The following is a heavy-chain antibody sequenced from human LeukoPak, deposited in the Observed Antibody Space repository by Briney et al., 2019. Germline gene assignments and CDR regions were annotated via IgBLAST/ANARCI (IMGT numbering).Heavy chain of an antibody. J-gene: IGHJ4*02. CDR2: ISYGGSNK. D-gene: IGHD6-19*01. CDR3: ARRGSSGWLLFDY. CDR1: GFTFSSYA. Sequence: HPGGSLRLSCAASGFTFSSYAMHWVRQAPGKGLEGVAVISYGGSNKYYAASVKGRFTISRDNSKNTLYLQMNSLRAEDTAVYYCARRGSSGWLLFDYWGQGTLVTVSS. V-gene: IGHV3-30-3*01.